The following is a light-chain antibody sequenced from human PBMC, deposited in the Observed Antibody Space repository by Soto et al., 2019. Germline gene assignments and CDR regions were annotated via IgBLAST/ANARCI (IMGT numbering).Light chain of an antibody. CDR1: QSVSSK. Sequence: EIVITQSPATLSVSPGERCTLSCMASQSVSSKLAWYQQKPGQAPRLLIYGASTRATGIPVRFSGSGSGTELTLTISSLQSEDFAVYYCQQSGSSHLWTVGQGTKVEIK. V-gene: IGKV3-15*01. CDR3: QQSGSSHLWT. CDR2: GAS. J-gene: IGKJ1*01.